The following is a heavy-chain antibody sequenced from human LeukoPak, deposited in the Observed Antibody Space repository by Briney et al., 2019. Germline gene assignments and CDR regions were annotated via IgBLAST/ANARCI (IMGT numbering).Heavy chain of an antibody. Sequence: GGSLRLSCVASGFTFSSYWVTWVRQAPGKALEWVANIKQDGSEKYYVDSVKGRFTISRDNAKNSLYLQMNSLRAEDTAVYYCAREDTEVVPGAPSFDYWGQGTLVTVSS. V-gene: IGHV3-7*01. D-gene: IGHD2-2*01. CDR2: IKQDGSEK. J-gene: IGHJ4*02. CDR1: GFTFSSYW. CDR3: AREDTEVVPGAPSFDY.